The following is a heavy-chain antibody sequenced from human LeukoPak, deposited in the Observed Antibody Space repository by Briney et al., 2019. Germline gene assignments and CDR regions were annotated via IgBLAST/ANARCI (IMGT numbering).Heavy chain of an antibody. D-gene: IGHD6-19*01. CDR3: AKLASRYSSVS. J-gene: IGHJ4*02. Sequence: GGSLRLSCAASQLIFSTYAMNWVRQAPGKGLEWVALISYDESNKYYADSVRGRFTISRDNSKNTLYLQMNSLRAEDTAVYYCAKLASRYSSVSWGQGTLVTVSS. V-gene: IGHV3-30*18. CDR2: ISYDESNK. CDR1: QLIFSTYA.